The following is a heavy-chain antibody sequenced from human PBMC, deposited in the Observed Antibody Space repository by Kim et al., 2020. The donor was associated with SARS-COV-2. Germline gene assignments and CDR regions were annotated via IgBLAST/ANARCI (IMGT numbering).Heavy chain of an antibody. J-gene: IGHJ6*02. CDR2: INHSGST. CDR3: ARGRDSYYYYAMDV. V-gene: IGHV4-34*01. CDR1: GGSFSGYY. Sequence: SETLSLTCAVYGGSFSGYYWRWIREPPGKGLEWIGEINHSGSTNYNPSLKSRFTISVYTSKNQISLKLSSVTPADTAVYYCARGRDSYYYYAMDVWGQGTTVTVSS.